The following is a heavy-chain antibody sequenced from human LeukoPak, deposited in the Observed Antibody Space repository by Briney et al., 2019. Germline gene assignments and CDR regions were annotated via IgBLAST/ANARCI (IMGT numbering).Heavy chain of an antibody. V-gene: IGHV1-46*01. CDR3: ARGDGYCSSTSCYRY. CDR1: GYTFTRYY. D-gene: IGHD2-2*01. CDR2: INPSGGST. J-gene: IGHJ4*02. Sequence: ASVKVSCKTSGYTFTRYYMHWVRQAPGQGLEWMGIINPSGGSTTYAQKFQGRVTMTRDTSTSTVYMELSSLRSEDTAVYYCARGDGYCSSTSCYRYWGQGTLVTVSS.